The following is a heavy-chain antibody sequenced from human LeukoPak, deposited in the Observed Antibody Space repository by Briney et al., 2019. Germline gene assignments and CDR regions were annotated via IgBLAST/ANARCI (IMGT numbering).Heavy chain of an antibody. V-gene: IGHV3-21*01. Sequence: GGSLRLSCAASGFTFSSYSMNWVRQAPGKGLEWVSSISSSSSYIYYADSVKGRFTISKDNAKNSLYLQMNSLRAEDTAVYYCARVRGGYYYQIDYWGQGTLVTVSS. D-gene: IGHD3-22*01. CDR1: GFTFSSYS. CDR2: ISSSSSYI. CDR3: ARVRGGYYYQIDY. J-gene: IGHJ4*02.